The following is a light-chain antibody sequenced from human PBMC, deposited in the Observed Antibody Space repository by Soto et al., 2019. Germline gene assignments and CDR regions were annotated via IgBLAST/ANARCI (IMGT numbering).Light chain of an antibody. V-gene: IGLV2-8*01. CDR2: EVT. Sequence: QSVLTQPPSASGSPGQSVAISCTGTSRDVGGNNYVSWYQQHPGKAPKLMVYEVTKRPSGVPDRFSGSKSGNTASLTVSGLQAEDEADYYCSSYAGSNNVLFGGGTKVTVL. CDR3: SSYAGSNNVL. J-gene: IGLJ2*01. CDR1: SRDVGGNNY.